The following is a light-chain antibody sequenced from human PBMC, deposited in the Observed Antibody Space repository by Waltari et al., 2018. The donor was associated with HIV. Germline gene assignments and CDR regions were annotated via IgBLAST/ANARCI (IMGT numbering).Light chain of an antibody. J-gene: IGLJ2*01. CDR3: SSFTTSNSLL. CDR1: SSDIGAYSY. Sequence: QSALTQPASVSGSPGQSITVSCTGTSSDIGAYSYVSGYQKTPGTAPKLGISEVSNRPSGISYRFSGSKSGNTASLTISGLQTEDEGDYYCSSFTTSNSLLFGGGTKVTVL. V-gene: IGLV2-14*01. CDR2: EVS.